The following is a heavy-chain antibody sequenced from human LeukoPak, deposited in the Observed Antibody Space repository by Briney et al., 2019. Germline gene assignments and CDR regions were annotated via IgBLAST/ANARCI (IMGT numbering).Heavy chain of an antibody. CDR1: GGSISSGSYY. CDR3: AREGYYDSIGYTLFDY. Sequence: SQTMSLTCTVSGGSISSGSYYWSWIRQPAGKGLEWIGRIYTSGSTNYNPSLKSRVTISVDTSKNQFSLKLSSVTAADTAVYYCAREGYYDSIGYTLFDYWGQGTLVTVSS. J-gene: IGHJ4*02. D-gene: IGHD3-22*01. CDR2: IYTSGST. V-gene: IGHV4-61*02.